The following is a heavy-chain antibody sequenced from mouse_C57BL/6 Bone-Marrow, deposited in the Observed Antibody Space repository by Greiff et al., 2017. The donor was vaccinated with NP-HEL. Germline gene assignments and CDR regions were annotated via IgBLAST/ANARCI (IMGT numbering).Heavy chain of an antibody. CDR1: GFTFTDYY. CDR3: ARYFSRNYFDY. Sequence: EVQLVESGGGLVQPGGSLSLSCAASGFTFTDYYMSWFRQPPGKALEWLGFIRNKANGYTTESSASVKGRFTISRDNSQSILYLQMNALRAEDSATYYCARYFSRNYFDYWGQGTTLTVSS. CDR2: IRNKANGYTT. J-gene: IGHJ2*01. V-gene: IGHV7-3*01.